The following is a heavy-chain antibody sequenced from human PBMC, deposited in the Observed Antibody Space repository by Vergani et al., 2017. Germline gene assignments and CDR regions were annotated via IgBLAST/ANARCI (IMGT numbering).Heavy chain of an antibody. CDR1: GGSFSGYY. D-gene: IGHD2-2*01. V-gene: IGHV4-34*01. J-gene: IGHJ6*03. CDR3: ARGRGYCSSTSCYRHYYYYYYMDV. Sequence: QVQLQQWGAGLLKPSETLSLTCAVYGGSFSGYYWSWIRQPPGKGLEWVGEINHSGSTNYNPSLKSRVTISVATSKNQFSLKLSSVTAADTAVYYCARGRGYCSSTSCYRHYYYYYYMDVWGKGTTVTVSS. CDR2: INHSGST.